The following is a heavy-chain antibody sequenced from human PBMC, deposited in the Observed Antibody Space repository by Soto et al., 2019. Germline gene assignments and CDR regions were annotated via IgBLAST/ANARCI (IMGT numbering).Heavy chain of an antibody. D-gene: IGHD3-22*01. CDR2: IIPILGIA. J-gene: IGHJ5*02. CDR1: GGTFSSYT. Sequence: QVQLVQSGAEVKKPGSSVKVSCKASGGTFSSYTISCVRQAPGQGLEWMGRIIPILGIANYAQKFQGRVTITADKSTSTAYMELSSLRSEDTAEYYCAQTRYYYDSSGYYYGWGTYNWFEPWGQGTLVTVSS. CDR3: AQTRYYYDSSGYYYGWGTYNWFEP. V-gene: IGHV1-69*02.